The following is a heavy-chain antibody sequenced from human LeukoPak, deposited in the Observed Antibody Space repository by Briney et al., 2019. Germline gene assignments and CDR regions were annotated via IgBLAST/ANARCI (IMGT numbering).Heavy chain of an antibody. CDR3: ARDRGRTNYGDNNWFDS. D-gene: IGHD1-7*01. CDR1: GFTFSSYS. V-gene: IGHV3-48*01. Sequence: PGGSLRLSCAASGFTFSSYSMNWVRQAPGKGLEWVSYISSSSSTIYYADSVKGRLTISRDNAKNSLYLQMNSLRAEDTAVYYCARDRGRTNYGDNNWFDSWGQGTLVTVSS. CDR2: ISSSSSTI. J-gene: IGHJ5*01.